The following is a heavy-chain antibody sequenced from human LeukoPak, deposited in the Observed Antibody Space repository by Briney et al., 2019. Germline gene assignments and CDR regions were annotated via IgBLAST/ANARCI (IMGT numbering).Heavy chain of an antibody. CDR3: ARGFSGSYSSIDY. V-gene: IGHV4-59*01. J-gene: IGHJ4*02. D-gene: IGHD1-26*01. CDR1: GGSISSYY. CDR2: IYYSGST. Sequence: SETLSLTCTVSGGSISSYYWSWIRQPPGKGLEWIGYIYYSGSTNYNPSLKSRVTISVDTSKIQFSLKLISVTAADTAVYYCARGFSGSYSSIDYWGQGTLVTVSS.